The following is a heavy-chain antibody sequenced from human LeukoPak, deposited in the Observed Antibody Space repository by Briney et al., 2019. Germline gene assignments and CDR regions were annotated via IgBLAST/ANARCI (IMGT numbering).Heavy chain of an antibody. V-gene: IGHV3-23*01. CDR3: ARDVTEPVFYDT. D-gene: IGHD2-8*01. CDR2: ISNSGDNK. Sequence: PGGSLRLSCAASGFTFYNYAMAWVRQAPGKGLEWVSSISNSGDNKYYADAVKGRFTISRDNSKYTVYLQMYSLRVEDTARYYCARDVTEPVFYDTWGQGTLASVSS. J-gene: IGHJ4*02. CDR1: GFTFYNYA.